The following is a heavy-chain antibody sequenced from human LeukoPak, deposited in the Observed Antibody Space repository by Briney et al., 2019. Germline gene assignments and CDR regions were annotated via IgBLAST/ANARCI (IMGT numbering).Heavy chain of an antibody. CDR3: AREVGIAARPFDY. Sequence: SETLSLTCAVSGGSISSGGYSWSWIRQPPGKGLEWIGYIYYSGSTNYNPSLKSRVTISVDTSKNQFSLKLSSVTAADTAVYYCAREVGIAARPFDYWGQGTLVTVSS. J-gene: IGHJ4*02. V-gene: IGHV4-61*08. CDR1: GGSISSGGYS. CDR2: IYYSGST. D-gene: IGHD6-6*01.